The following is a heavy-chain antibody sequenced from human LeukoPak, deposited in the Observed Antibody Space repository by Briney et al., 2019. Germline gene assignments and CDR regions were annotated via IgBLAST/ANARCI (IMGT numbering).Heavy chain of an antibody. CDR3: ARDSTNYYYYDSSGYFSY. V-gene: IGHV3-33*01. Sequence: GRSLRLSCAASGFTFSSYGMPWVRQAPGKGLEWVAVIWYDGSNKYYADSVKGRFTISRDNSKNTLYLQMNSLRAEDTAVYYCARDSTNYYYYDSSGYFSYWGQGTLVTVSS. J-gene: IGHJ4*02. CDR1: GFTFSSYG. CDR2: IWYDGSNK. D-gene: IGHD3-22*01.